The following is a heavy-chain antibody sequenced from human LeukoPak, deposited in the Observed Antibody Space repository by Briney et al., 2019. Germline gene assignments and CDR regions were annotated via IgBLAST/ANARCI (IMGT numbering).Heavy chain of an antibody. J-gene: IGHJ6*02. CDR2: INHSGST. D-gene: IGHD4-17*01. CDR1: GGSFSGYY. CDR3: ARANTADYGDYYYYYGMDV. V-gene: IGHV4-34*01. Sequence: SETLSLTCAVYGGSFSGYYWSWIRQPPGKGLEWMGEINHSGSTNYNPSLKSRVTISVDTSKNQFSLKLSSVTAADTAVYYCARANTADYGDYYYYYGMDVWGQGTTVTVSS.